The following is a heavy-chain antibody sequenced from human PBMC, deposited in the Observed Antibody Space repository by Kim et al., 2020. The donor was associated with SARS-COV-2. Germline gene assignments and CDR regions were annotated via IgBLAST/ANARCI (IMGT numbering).Heavy chain of an antibody. Sequence: SETLSLTCTVSGGSISSYYWSWIRQPPGKGLEWIGYIYYSGSTNYNPSLKSRVTISVDTSKNQFSLKLSSVTAADTAVYYCARGGGLRWSGGSGYFDYWGQGTLVTVSS. V-gene: IGHV4-59*01. CDR3: ARGGGLRWSGGSGYFDY. CDR1: GGSISSYY. D-gene: IGHD1-26*01. CDR2: IYYSGST. J-gene: IGHJ4*02.